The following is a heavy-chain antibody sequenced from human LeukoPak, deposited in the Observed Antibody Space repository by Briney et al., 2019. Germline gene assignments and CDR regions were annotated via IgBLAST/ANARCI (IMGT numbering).Heavy chain of an antibody. D-gene: IGHD3-3*02. CDR1: GFTFSDYW. CDR3: ALGLAAPAN. CDR2: IKKDGSEK. Sequence: GGSLRLSCAASGFTFSDYWMSWVRQAPGKGLEWVANIKKDGSEKYYVDSVKGRFTISRDNAKNSLYLQMNTLSVEDTAVYYWALGLAAPANWGQGILVIVSS. J-gene: IGHJ4*02. V-gene: IGHV3-7*03.